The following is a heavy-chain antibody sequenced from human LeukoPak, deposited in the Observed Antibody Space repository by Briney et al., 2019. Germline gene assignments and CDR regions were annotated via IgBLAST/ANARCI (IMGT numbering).Heavy chain of an antibody. Sequence: ASVKVSCKASGYTFTGYYMHWVRQAPGQGLEWMGWINPNSGGTNYAQKFQGRVTMTRDTSISTAYMELSRLRSDDTAVYYCARDTYSGSYSSYYFDYWGQGTPVTVSS. CDR3: ARDTYSGSYSSYYFDY. J-gene: IGHJ4*02. V-gene: IGHV1-2*02. D-gene: IGHD1-26*01. CDR2: INPNSGGT. CDR1: GYTFTGYY.